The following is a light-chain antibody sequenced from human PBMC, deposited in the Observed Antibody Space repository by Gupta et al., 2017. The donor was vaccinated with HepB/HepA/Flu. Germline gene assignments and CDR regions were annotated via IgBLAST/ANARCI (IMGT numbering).Light chain of an antibody. J-gene: IGLJ2*01. V-gene: IGLV2-14*01. CDR1: SSDIGGYNY. Sequence: QSALTHPASVSGSPGQSITISCTGTSSDIGGYNYVSWYQQHPGKAPKLMIYDVGYRPSGISNRFSGSKSGNTAFLTISGLQAEDEADYYCSSYTSSSTRVFGGGTKLTVL. CDR2: DVG. CDR3: SSYTSSSTRV.